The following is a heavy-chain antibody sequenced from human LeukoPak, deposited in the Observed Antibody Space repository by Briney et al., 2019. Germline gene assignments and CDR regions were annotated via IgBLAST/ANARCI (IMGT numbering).Heavy chain of an antibody. CDR1: GFTFSTYL. V-gene: IGHV3-74*01. CDR2: INSDGRRT. Sequence: GGSLRLSCAASGFTFSTYLMHWVRHVPGRGLVWVSHINSDGRRTNSADSVKGRFTISRDNAKNTLYLQMNSLRVDDTAVYYCARGGRAFDIWGHGTMVTVSS. CDR3: ARGGRAFDI. J-gene: IGHJ3*02. D-gene: IGHD3-16*01.